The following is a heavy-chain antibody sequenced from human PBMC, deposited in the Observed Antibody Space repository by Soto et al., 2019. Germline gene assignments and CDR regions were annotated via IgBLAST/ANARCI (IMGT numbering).Heavy chain of an antibody. Sequence: QVQLQQWGAGLLKPSETLSLTCAVYGGSFSGYNWSWFRKPPGKGLEWIGEINHSGSTNYNPSLKSRVTISVDTSKNQFSLKLSSVTAADTAVYYCARMGTGYSLYYWGQGTLVTVSS. D-gene: IGHD5-18*01. CDR1: GGSFSGYN. J-gene: IGHJ4*02. CDR2: INHSGST. V-gene: IGHV4-34*01. CDR3: ARMGTGYSLYY.